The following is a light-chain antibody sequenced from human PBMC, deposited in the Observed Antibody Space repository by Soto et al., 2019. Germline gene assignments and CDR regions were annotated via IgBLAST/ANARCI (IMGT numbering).Light chain of an antibody. Sequence: EIVLTQSPGTLSLSPGERATLSCRASQSVSSSYLAWYQQKPGQAPRLLIYGSSSRATGIPDRFSGSWSGTDFTLTISRLEPEDVAVYYCQQYGSSSYTFGQGTKLEIK. CDR2: GSS. CDR3: QQYGSSSYT. V-gene: IGKV3-20*01. J-gene: IGKJ2*01. CDR1: QSVSSSY.